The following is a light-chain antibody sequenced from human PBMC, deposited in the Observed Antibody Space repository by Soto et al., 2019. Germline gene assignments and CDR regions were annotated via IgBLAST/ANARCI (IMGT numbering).Light chain of an antibody. CDR3: QHYGSSLIFT. CDR2: GAS. CDR1: HSISSSY. V-gene: IGKV3-20*01. J-gene: IGKJ3*01. Sequence: EIVLTQSPGTLSLSPGERATLSCRASHSISSSYLAWYQQKPGQAPRLLIYGASSRATDIPDRFSGSGSGTDFTLTISRLEPEDFEVYYCQHYGSSLIFTFGPGTKVDIK.